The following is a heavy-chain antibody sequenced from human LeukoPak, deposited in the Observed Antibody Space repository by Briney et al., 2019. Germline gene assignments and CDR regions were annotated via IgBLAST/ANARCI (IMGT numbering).Heavy chain of an antibody. D-gene: IGHD6-13*01. CDR3: ARDSSSWYYFDY. CDR2: ISYDGSNK. J-gene: IGHJ4*02. Sequence: GGSLRLSCAASGFTFSSYAMHWVRQAPSEGLEWVAVISYDGSNKYYADSVKGRFTISRDNSKNTLYLQMNSLRAEDTAVYYCARDSSSWYYFDYWGQGTLVTVSS. CDR1: GFTFSSYA. V-gene: IGHV3-30*04.